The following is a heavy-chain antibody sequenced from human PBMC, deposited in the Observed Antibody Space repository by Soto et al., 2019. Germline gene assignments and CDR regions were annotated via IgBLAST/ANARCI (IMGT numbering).Heavy chain of an antibody. Sequence: ENLAIIWSVCGDSISGSSFYWVSIRQPPWKGLEWIGSISYSGGTYNSPSLQSRVTISVDTSKSQFSLKLTSVTAEDTAVYYCARRRERDYGGNNHPYYVDYWGRGTPVTGSS. V-gene: IGHV4-39*01. D-gene: IGHD4-17*01. CDR3: ARRRERDYGGNNHPYYVDY. CDR1: GDSISGSSFY. J-gene: IGHJ4*02. CDR2: ISYSGGT.